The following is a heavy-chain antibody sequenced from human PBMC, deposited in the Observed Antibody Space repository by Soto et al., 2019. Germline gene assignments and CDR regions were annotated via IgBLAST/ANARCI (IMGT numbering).Heavy chain of an antibody. J-gene: IGHJ4*02. CDR3: ARVRGYSYGRDY. D-gene: IGHD5-18*01. Sequence: SETLSLTCAVYGGSFSGYYWSWIRQPPGKGLEWIGEINHSGSTNYNPSLKSRVTISVDTSKNQFSLKLSSVTAADTAVYYCARVRGYSYGRDYWGQGTLVTVSS. V-gene: IGHV4-34*01. CDR1: GGSFSGYY. CDR2: INHSGST.